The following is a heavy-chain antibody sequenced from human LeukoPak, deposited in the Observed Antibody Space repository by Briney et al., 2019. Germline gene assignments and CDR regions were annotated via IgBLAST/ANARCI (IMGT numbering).Heavy chain of an antibody. CDR1: GGTFSSYA. V-gene: IGHV1-69*04. CDR3: ARYGSGSYYKSNWFDH. J-gene: IGHJ5*02. Sequence: SVKVSCKASGGTFSSYAISWGRQAPGQGLEWMGRIIPIIGIANYAQKLQGRVTITANKSTSTAYMELSRLRSEDTDVYYCARYGSGSYYKSNWFDHWGQGTLVTVSS. D-gene: IGHD3-10*01. CDR2: IIPIIGIA.